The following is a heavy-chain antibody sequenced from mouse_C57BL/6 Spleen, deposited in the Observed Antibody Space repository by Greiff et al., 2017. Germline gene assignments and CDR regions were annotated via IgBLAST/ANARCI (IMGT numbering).Heavy chain of an antibody. CDR1: GFTFSSYA. V-gene: IGHV5-4*01. Sequence: EVQLVESGGGLVKPGGSLKLSCAASGFTFSSYAMSWVRQTPEKGLGWVTTISDGGSYTNYPDNVKGRFTISRDNAKNNLDLQMSHRKSEDTALDYCARDPTTGPDWYFDVWGTGTTVTVSS. CDR3: ARDPTTGPDWYFDV. CDR2: ISDGGSYT. J-gene: IGHJ1*03. D-gene: IGHD1-1*01.